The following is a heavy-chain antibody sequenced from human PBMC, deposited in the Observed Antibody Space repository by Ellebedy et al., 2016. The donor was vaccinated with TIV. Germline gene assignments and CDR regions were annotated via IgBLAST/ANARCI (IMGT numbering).Heavy chain of an antibody. CDR2: INQDGREK. CDR1: GFSFSSYW. Sequence: GGSLRLSCAAYGFSFSSYWMAWVRQAPGKGLEWVANINQDGREKYYVDSVKGRFTISRDNAQTSLYLQMNSLGADDTAMYYCASDGSYGDYRSPTHAFEIWGQGTVVAVSS. CDR3: ASDGSYGDYRSPTHAFEI. J-gene: IGHJ3*02. V-gene: IGHV3-7*01. D-gene: IGHD4-17*01.